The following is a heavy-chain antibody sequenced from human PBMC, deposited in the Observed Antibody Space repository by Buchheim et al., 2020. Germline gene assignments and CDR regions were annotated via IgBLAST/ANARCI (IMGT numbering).Heavy chain of an antibody. CDR3: TRSANFFRGMDV. Sequence: EERLVESGGGLGQPGGSLRLSCAASGFTFSSDWMHWVRQAPGKGLVWVSRINPDGSDTTYAESVKGRFTISRDNGRNTMNLQMNSLRGEDTAIYYCTRSANFFRGMDVWGQGTT. CDR1: GFTFSSDW. V-gene: IGHV3-74*01. D-gene: IGHD2-15*01. J-gene: IGHJ6*02. CDR2: INPDGSDT.